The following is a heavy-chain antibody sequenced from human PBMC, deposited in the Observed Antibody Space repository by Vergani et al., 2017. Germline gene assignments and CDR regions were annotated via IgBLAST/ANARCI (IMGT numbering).Heavy chain of an antibody. CDR1: GFTFIMHA. D-gene: IGHD4-11*01. J-gene: IGHJ4*02. CDR2: LSASDRRT. Sequence: EVQVVESGGGLVQPGGSLRLSCAASGFTFIMHAMSWVRQAPGKGLEWVSTLSASDRRTHYADSVRGRFTISRDSSKTLYLQMDSLRVEDTAMYFCARDLSYSTAWPFFDSRGQGTLVTVSS. CDR3: ARDLSYSTAWPFFDS. V-gene: IGHV3-23*04.